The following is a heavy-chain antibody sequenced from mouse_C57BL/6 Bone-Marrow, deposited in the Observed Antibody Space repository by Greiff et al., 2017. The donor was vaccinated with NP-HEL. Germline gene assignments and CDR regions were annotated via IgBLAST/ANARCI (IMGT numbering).Heavy chain of an antibody. CDR1: GYTFTSYT. D-gene: IGHD1-1*01. CDR2: INPSSGYT. J-gene: IGHJ2*01. CDR3: ASDYYGSSYYFDY. Sequence: VQLVESGAELARPGASVKMSCKASGYTFTSYTMHWVKQRPGQGLEWIGYINPSSGYTKYNQKFKDKATLTVDKSSSTAYMQLSSLTSEDSAVYYCASDYYGSSYYFDYWGQGTTLTVSS. V-gene: IGHV1-4*01.